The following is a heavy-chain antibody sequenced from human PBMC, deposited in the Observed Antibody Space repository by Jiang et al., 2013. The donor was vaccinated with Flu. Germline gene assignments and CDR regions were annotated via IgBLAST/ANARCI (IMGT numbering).Heavy chain of an antibody. CDR1: GGSISTYY. J-gene: IGHJ4*02. CDR2: IYYSGTT. V-gene: IGHV4-59*01. Sequence: GLVKPSETLSLTCTVSGGSISTYYWSWIRQPPGKGLEWIGYIYYSGTTNYNPSLKSRVTLSVDTSKNQFSLKMTSVTAADTAVYYCARATGILGGDYWGQGTLVTVSS. D-gene: IGHD3-16*01. CDR3: ARATGILGGDY.